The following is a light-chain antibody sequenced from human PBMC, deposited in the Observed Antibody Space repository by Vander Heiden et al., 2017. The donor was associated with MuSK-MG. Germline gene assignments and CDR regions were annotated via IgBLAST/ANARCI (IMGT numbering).Light chain of an antibody. J-gene: IGLJ2*01. Sequence: SSVLTQPPSVSVAPGKTARITCGGNNSGSKSVHWYQQKPGQAPVLVIYYESDRTSGIPERFSGSNAGNTATLTISRVEAGDEADYYCQVWDSSSEVVFGGGTKLTVL. CDR3: QVWDSSSEVV. V-gene: IGLV3-21*04. CDR1: NSGSKS. CDR2: YES.